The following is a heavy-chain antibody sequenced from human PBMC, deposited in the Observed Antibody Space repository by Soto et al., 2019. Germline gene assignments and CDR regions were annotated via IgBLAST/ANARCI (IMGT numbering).Heavy chain of an antibody. CDR2: ISYDGSNK. J-gene: IGHJ6*02. CDR3: ARDLSTGADSSSWYVYYYGMDV. V-gene: IGHV3-30-3*01. D-gene: IGHD6-13*01. Sequence: LILSCAASGFTFSSYAIHWVRHAPVKLLDWVAVISYDGSNKYYADSVKGRLTISRDNSKNTLYLQMNSLRAEDTAVYYCARDLSTGADSSSWYVYYYGMDVWGQGTTVTVSS. CDR1: GFTFSSYA.